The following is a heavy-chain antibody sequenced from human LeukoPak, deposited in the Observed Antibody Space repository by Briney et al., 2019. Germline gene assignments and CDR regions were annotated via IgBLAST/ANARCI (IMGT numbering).Heavy chain of an antibody. CDR2: IKQDGSEK. Sequence: GGSLRLSCAASGFTFSNYWMLWVRQAPGKGLEWVASIKQDGSEKYYVDSMKGRFTISRDNAKNSLYLQMNSLRAEDTAVYYCARAPAVGALYWGQGTMVTVSS. D-gene: IGHD1-26*01. CDR3: ARAPAVGALY. J-gene: IGHJ3*01. V-gene: IGHV3-7*01. CDR1: GFTFSNYW.